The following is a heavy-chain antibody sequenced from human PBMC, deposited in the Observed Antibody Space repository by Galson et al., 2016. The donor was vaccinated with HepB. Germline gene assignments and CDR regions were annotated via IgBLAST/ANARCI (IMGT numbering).Heavy chain of an antibody. D-gene: IGHD6-19*01. CDR2: IYPGDSET. J-gene: IGHJ4*02. CDR3: ARQRGVGGWYSDS. CDR1: GYGFTSYW. V-gene: IGHV5-51*01. Sequence: QSGAEVKKPGESLKISCKGSGYGFTSYWLGWVRQMPGKGLEWMGVIYPGDSETTYSPSFRGQVTMSVDKSISTAYLQWSSLKASDSAMYFCARQRGVGGWYSDSWGQGTLVTVSS.